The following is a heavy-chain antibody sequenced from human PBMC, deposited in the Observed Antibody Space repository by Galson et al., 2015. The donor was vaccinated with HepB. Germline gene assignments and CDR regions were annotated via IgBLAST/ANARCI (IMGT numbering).Heavy chain of an antibody. V-gene: IGHV3-15*07. CDR2: IKSKTDGGTT. CDR3: TTSSRIAARPSPPAIYYYYYYMDV. J-gene: IGHJ6*03. Sequence: SLRLSCAASGFTFSNAWMNWVRQAPGKGLEWVGRIKSKTDGGTTDYAAPVKGRFTISRDDSKNTLYLQMNSLKTEDTAVYYCTTSSRIAARPSPPAIYYYYYYMDVWGKGTTVTVSS. CDR1: GFTFSNAW. D-gene: IGHD6-6*01.